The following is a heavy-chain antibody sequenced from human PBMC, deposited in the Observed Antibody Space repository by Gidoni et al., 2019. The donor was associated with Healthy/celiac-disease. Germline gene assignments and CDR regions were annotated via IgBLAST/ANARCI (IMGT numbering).Heavy chain of an antibody. CDR3: AREGPPGVVPAASRDFDY. V-gene: IGHV1-18*01. CDR1: GYTFTSYG. CDR2: ISAYNGNT. J-gene: IGHJ4*02. Sequence: QVQLVQSGAEVTKPGASVKVSCKASGYTFTSYGISWVRQAPGPGLEWMGWISAYNGNTNYAQKRQGRVTMTTDTSTSTAYMELRSLRSDDTAVYYCAREGPPGVVPAASRDFDYWGQGTLVTVSS. D-gene: IGHD2-2*01.